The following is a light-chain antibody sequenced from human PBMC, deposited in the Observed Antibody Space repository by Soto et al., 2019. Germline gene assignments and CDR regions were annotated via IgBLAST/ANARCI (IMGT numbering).Light chain of an antibody. V-gene: IGKV1-5*03. CDR3: QQYERYST. Sequence: IQMTQSPSPLFGSVGKRVPITCRASQTISSWLAWYQQKPGKAPKLLIYKASTLKSGLPSRFSGSGYGTEFTLTISGLQPEDSATYYCQQYERYSTFGQGTKVDIK. CDR1: QTISSW. J-gene: IGKJ1*01. CDR2: KAS.